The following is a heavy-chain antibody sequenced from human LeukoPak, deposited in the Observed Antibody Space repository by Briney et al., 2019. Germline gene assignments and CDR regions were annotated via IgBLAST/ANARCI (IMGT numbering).Heavy chain of an antibody. J-gene: IGHJ6*03. Sequence: PSETLSLTCTVSGGSISSYYWSWIRQPPGKGLEWIGYIYYSGSTNYNPSLKSRVTISVDTSKNQFSLKLSSVTAADTAVYYCARVEALYYYYMDVWGKGTTVTVSS. CDR2: IYYSGST. V-gene: IGHV4-59*01. D-gene: IGHD3-3*02. CDR3: ARVEALYYYYMDV. CDR1: GGSISSYY.